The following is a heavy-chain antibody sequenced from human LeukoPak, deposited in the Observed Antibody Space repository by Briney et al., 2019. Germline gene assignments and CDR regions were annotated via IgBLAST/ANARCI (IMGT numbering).Heavy chain of an antibody. CDR2: IYNSGST. Sequence: SGTLSLTCTVSGGSISSYYWTWIRQPPGKGLDWIGYIYNSGSTNYNPSLKSRVTISVDTSKNQFSLRLDSVTAADTAVYYCARRRRIAAAGTDAFDIWGQGTMVTVSS. CDR3: ARRRRIAAAGTDAFDI. CDR1: GGSISSYY. J-gene: IGHJ3*02. V-gene: IGHV4-59*08. D-gene: IGHD6-13*01.